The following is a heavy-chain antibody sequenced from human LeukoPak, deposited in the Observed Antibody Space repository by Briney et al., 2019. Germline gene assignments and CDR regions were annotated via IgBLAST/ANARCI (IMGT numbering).Heavy chain of an antibody. CDR1: GYTFTSYD. V-gene: IGHV1-8*01. D-gene: IGHD3-22*01. Sequence: GSVKVSCKASGYTFTSYDINWVRQATGQGLEWMGWMNPNSGNTGYAQKFQGRVTMTRNTSISTAYMELSSLRSEDTAVYYCASKTYYYDSSRVTYNWFDPWGQGTLVTVSS. CDR2: MNPNSGNT. CDR3: ASKTYYYDSSRVTYNWFDP. J-gene: IGHJ5*02.